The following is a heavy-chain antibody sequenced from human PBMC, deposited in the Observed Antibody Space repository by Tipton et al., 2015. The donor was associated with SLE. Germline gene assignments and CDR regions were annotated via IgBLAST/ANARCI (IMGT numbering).Heavy chain of an antibody. V-gene: IGHV4-61*02. CDR1: GGSISSGGYY. CDR2: IYTSGST. Sequence: TLSLTCTVSGGSISSGGYYWSWIRQPAGKGLEWIGRIYTSGSTNYSPSLKSRVTISVDTSKNQFSLKLSSVTTADTAVYYCAGWRVGSSSSKDSWGQGTLVTVSS. J-gene: IGHJ4*02. CDR3: AGWRVGSSSSKDS. D-gene: IGHD6-6*01.